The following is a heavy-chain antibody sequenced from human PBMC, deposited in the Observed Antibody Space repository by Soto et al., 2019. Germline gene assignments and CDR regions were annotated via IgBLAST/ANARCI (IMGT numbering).Heavy chain of an antibody. CDR1: GYTFTYFG. CDR3: AREMPGYCSNSACLPGY. D-gene: IGHD2-2*03. CDR2: VSAYNGNT. V-gene: IGHV1-18*01. J-gene: IGHJ4*02. Sequence: ASVKVSCKASGYTFTYFGLIGVRQAPGEGPEWMGWVSAYNGNTNYAQKLQGRVTMTRDTSTSTAYMELRSLRSDDTAMYYCAREMPGYCSNSACLPGYWGQGTLVTVSS.